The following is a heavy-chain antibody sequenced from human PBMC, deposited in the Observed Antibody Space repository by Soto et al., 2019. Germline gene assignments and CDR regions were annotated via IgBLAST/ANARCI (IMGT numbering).Heavy chain of an antibody. Sequence: GGSLRLSCAAPGFTFSDYSMNWVRQAPGKGLEWVSSTSGLGTYINYADSEKGRFTIKRYKTKNLLNMQKKKLRAEDSAVYYCARDSPHVTVTAAICHVWGKGTTVTGSS. D-gene: IGHD2-2*01. CDR3: ARDSPHVTVTAAICHV. CDR2: TSGLGTYI. J-gene: IGHJ6*04. V-gene: IGHV3-21*01. CDR1: GFTFSDYS.